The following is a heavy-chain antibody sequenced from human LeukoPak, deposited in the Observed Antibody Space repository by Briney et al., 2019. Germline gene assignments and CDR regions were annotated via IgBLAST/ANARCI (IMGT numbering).Heavy chain of an antibody. CDR1: GFTFSSYS. V-gene: IGHV3-21*01. CDR3: AREVAYCGGDCPTDGFDI. Sequence: GGSLRLSCAASGFTFSSYSMNWVRQAPEKGLEWVSSISSSSSYIYYADSVKGRFTISRDNAKNSLYLQMNSLRAEDTAVYYCAREVAYCGGDCPTDGFDIWGQGTMVTVSS. D-gene: IGHD2-21*02. CDR2: ISSSSSYI. J-gene: IGHJ3*02.